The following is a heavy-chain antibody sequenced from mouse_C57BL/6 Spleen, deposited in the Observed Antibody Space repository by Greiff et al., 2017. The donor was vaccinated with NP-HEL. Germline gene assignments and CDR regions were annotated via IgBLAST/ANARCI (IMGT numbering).Heavy chain of an antibody. D-gene: IGHD2-1*01. J-gene: IGHJ3*01. CDR3: ASGNFAY. Sequence: VKLVESGAELVRPGSSVKLSCKASGYTFTSYWMHWVKQRPIQGLEWIGNIDPSDSETHYNQKFKDKATLTVDKSSSTAYMQLSSLTSEDSAVYYCASGNFAYWGQGTLVTVSA. V-gene: IGHV1-52*01. CDR1: GYTFTSYW. CDR2: IDPSDSET.